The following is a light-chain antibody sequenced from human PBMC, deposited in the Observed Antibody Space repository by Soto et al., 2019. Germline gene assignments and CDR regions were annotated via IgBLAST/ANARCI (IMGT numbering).Light chain of an antibody. Sequence: ETVLTQSPATLSLSPGETATLSCRASESVDIYLAWYQQKPGQAPRLLIYHASNRATGIPAKFSGSESGTDFALTISSLEPEDSAVYYCQQRRNWPPLTCGGGTRVEI. V-gene: IGKV3-11*01. CDR2: HAS. CDR3: QQRRNWPPLT. CDR1: ESVDIY. J-gene: IGKJ4*01.